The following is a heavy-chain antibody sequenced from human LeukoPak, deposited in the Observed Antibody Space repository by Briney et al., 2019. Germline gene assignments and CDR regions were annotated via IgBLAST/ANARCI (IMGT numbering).Heavy chain of an antibody. CDR1: GFIFTDYW. CDR3: AKDGGDMITFGRVIVIPQSWFDP. D-gene: IGHD3-16*02. J-gene: IGHJ5*02. CDR2: VKGDGSAT. V-gene: IGHV3-7*03. Sequence: PGGSLRLSCAASGFIFTDYWMNWVRQAPGRGLEWLASVKGDGSATSYVDSVKGRFTISRDNSKNTLYLQMNSLRAEDTAVYYCAKDGGDMITFGRVIVIPQSWFDPWGQGTLVTVSS.